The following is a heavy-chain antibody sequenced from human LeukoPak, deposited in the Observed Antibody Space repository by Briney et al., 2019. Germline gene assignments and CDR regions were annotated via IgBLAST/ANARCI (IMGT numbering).Heavy chain of an antibody. J-gene: IGHJ4*02. CDR1: GFTFSSYN. CDR3: AKVKRHGYNPTWVDY. V-gene: IGHV3-53*01. Sequence: PGGSLRLSCAASGFTFSSYNMSWVRQAPGKGLDWVSVIYSGGSTYYADSVKGRFTISRDNSKNTLYLQMNSLRVEDTAVYYCAKVKRHGYNPTWVDYWGQGTLVTVSS. CDR2: IYSGGST. D-gene: IGHD5-24*01.